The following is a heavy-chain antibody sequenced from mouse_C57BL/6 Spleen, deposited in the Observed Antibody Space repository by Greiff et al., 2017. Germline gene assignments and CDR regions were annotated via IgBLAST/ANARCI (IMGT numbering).Heavy chain of an antibody. CDR3: TRGDSSGYRYFDV. D-gene: IGHD3-2*02. J-gene: IGHJ1*03. Sequence: VQRVESGAELVRPGASVTLSCKASGYTFTDYEMHWVKQTPVHGLEWIGAIDPETGGTAYNQKFKGKAILTADKSSSTAYMELRSLTSEDSADYYCTRGDSSGYRYFDVWGTGTTVTVSS. V-gene: IGHV1-15*01. CDR1: GYTFTDYE. CDR2: IDPETGGT.